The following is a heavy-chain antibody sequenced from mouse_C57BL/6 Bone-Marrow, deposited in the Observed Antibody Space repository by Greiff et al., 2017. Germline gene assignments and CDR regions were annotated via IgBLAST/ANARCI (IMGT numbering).Heavy chain of an antibody. CDR1: GYTFTSYD. V-gene: IGHV1-85*01. Sequence: VKVVESGPELVKPGASVKLSCKASGYTFTSYDINWVKQRPGQGLEWIGWIYPRDGSTKYNEKFKGKATVTVGTASSTAYMELHSLTSEDSAVYFCARDYGSSYWYFDVWGTGTTVTVSS. CDR3: ARDYGSSYWYFDV. CDR2: IYPRDGST. D-gene: IGHD1-1*01. J-gene: IGHJ1*03.